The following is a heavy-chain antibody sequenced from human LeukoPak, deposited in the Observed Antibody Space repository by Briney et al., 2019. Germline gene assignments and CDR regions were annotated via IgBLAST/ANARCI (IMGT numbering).Heavy chain of an antibody. CDR1: GCTFTGYY. CDR3: ARSRRVGNGEYPDY. J-gene: IGHJ4*02. D-gene: IGHD3-10*01. CDR2: INPNTGDT. Sequence: GASVKVPCKVSGCTFTGYYMHWVRKTPGQGLEWMGWINPNTGDTNYGRKFQGRVTMTRDTSINTAYMELRSLRSDDTAVYYCARSRRVGNGEYPDYWGQGTLVTVSS. V-gene: IGHV1-2*02.